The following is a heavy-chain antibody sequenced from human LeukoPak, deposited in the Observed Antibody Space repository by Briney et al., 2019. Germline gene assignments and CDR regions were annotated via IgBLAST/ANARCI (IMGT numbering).Heavy chain of an antibody. J-gene: IGHJ4*02. CDR2: IYPNSGAT. Sequence: GASVKVSCKXSGYTFTGYCMHWVRQAPGQGLEWMGYIYPNSGATKYSQKFQGRVTMTRDTSISTAYMELSGLGSDDTAVYYCGTLLSNGPFDYWGQGSLVTVSS. V-gene: IGHV1-2*02. CDR3: GTLLSNGPFDY. CDR1: GYTFTGYC.